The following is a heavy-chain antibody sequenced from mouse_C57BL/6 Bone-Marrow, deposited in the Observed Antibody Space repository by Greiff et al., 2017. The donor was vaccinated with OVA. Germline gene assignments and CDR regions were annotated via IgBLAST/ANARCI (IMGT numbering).Heavy chain of an antibody. CDR1: GYTFTDYE. CDR2: IDPETGGT. Sequence: QVHVKQSGAELVRPGASVTLSCKASGYTFTDYEMHWVKQTPVHGLEWIGAIDPETGGTAYNQKFKGKAILTADKSSSTAYMELRSLTSEDSAVYYCTRGGYYSNYVGTSFDYWGQGTTLTVSS. J-gene: IGHJ2*01. D-gene: IGHD2-5*01. V-gene: IGHV1-15*01. CDR3: TRGGYYSNYVGTSFDY.